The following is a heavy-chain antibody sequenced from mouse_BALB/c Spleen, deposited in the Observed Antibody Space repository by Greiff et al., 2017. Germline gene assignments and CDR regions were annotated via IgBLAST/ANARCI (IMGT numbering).Heavy chain of an antibody. V-gene: IGHV3-2*02. D-gene: IGHD1-2*01. CDR2: ISYSGST. J-gene: IGHJ2*01. CDR1: GYSITSDYA. CDR3: ARRGRHITTAAYFDY. Sequence: EVQLQQSGPGLVKPSQSLSLTCTVTGYSITSDYAWNWIRQFPGNKLEWMGYISYSGSTSYNPSLKSRISITRDTSKNQFFLQLNSVTTEDTATYYCARRGRHITTAAYFDYWGQGTTLTVSS.